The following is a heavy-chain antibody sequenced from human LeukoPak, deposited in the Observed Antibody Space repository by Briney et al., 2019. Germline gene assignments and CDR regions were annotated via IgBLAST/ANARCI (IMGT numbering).Heavy chain of an antibody. Sequence: GASVKVSCKASGGTFSSYAISWVRQAPGQGLEWMGRIIPILGIANYAQKFQGRVTITADKSTSTAYMELSSLRSEDTAVYYCASERRDYYGSGSYYLPNWGQGTLVTVSS. D-gene: IGHD3-10*01. V-gene: IGHV1-69*04. CDR1: GGTFSSYA. J-gene: IGHJ4*02. CDR3: ASERRDYYGSGSYYLPN. CDR2: IIPILGIA.